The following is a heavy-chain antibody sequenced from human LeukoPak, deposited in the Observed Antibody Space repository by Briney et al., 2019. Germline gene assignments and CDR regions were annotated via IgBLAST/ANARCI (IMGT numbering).Heavy chain of an antibody. V-gene: IGHV3-30*02. CDR3: AKDASTTSRTLDI. Sequence: GGSLRLSCAASGFTFSNFGMHWVRPAPGKGLEGVAFIRYGGTGDYYPDSVEGRFTVSIDNSKNTLFLQMNSLRHEDTAVYFCAKDASTTSRTLDIWGQGTLVTVSS. J-gene: IGHJ3*02. CDR2: IRYGGTGD. CDR1: GFTFSNFG. D-gene: IGHD2/OR15-2a*01.